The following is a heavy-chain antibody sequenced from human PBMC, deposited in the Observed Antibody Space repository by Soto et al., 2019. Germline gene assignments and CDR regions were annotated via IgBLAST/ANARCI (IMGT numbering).Heavy chain of an antibody. V-gene: IGHV4-4*02. Sequence: PSETLSLTYAVSGGSISSSNWWSWVRQPPGKGLEWIGEIYHSGSTNYNPSLKSRVTISVDPSKSQFSLRLTSVTATDTAVYYCASQASGWYPDYWGQGTLVTVSS. CDR2: IYHSGST. D-gene: IGHD6-19*01. CDR1: GGSISSSNW. J-gene: IGHJ4*02. CDR3: ASQASGWYPDY.